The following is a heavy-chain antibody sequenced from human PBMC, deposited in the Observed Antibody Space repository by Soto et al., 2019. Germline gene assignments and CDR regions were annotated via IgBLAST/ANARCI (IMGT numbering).Heavy chain of an antibody. D-gene: IGHD3-3*01. CDR2: ISHDGSYK. CDR1: GFTFNSHA. Sequence: PGGSLRLSGTASGFTFNSHAMHWVRQPPGEGQEWGAVISHDGSYKFYADSGKGRFTISRGNSKRTLYLHMTRPTAADTATYYCARDGLTAFGMIPPWDVDVWDRGTTVPVSS. V-gene: IGHV3-30-3*01. J-gene: IGHJ6*02. CDR3: ARDGLTAFGMIPPWDVDV.